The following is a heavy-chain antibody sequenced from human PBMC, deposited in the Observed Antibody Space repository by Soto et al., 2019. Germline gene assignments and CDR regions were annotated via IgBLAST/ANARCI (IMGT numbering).Heavy chain of an antibody. CDR1: GFILSDFA. CDR2: ILKDVKSK. V-gene: IGHV3-30*04. Sequence: GGSLRLSCAASGFILSDFAMHWVRQAPGRGLEWVAVILKDVKSKYYADSVRGRFTISSDTSKDTIFLQLTSLRLDDSAVYYCAKTGCNGGSCFSWFDPWGQGTQVTVSS. CDR3: AKTGCNGGSCFSWFDP. J-gene: IGHJ5*02. D-gene: IGHD2-15*01.